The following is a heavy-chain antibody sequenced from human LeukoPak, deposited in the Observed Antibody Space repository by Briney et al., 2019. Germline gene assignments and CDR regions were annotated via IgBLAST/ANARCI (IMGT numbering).Heavy chain of an antibody. CDR1: GYTFINYD. V-gene: IGHV1-18*01. J-gene: IGHJ6*02. CDR2: ISGYNGNT. CDR3: AREVTHHVYYGMDV. Sequence: ASVKVSCKASGYTFINYDIRWVRQAPGQGLEWMGWISGYNGNTNYAQKFQGRVTMTTDISTSTAYMELRSLRSDDTAVYYCAREVTHHVYYGMDVWGQGTTVTVSS. D-gene: IGHD4-23*01.